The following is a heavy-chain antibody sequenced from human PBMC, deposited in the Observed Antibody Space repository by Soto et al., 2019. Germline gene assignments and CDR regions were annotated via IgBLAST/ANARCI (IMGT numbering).Heavy chain of an antibody. CDR2: IDSSGEK. CDR1: GLSITDSEMG. Sequence: QVTLKESGPVLVKPTETLTLRCTVSGLSITDSEMGVSWIRQPPGQPLEWLAHIDSSGEKSYRTFLKSRLAISKETSQSQIVLTMTNMDPADTATYYCARRHLAVSLSPWCDPWCKEIPVTGS. CDR3: ARRHLAVSLSPWCDP. J-gene: IGHJ5*02. V-gene: IGHV2-26*01.